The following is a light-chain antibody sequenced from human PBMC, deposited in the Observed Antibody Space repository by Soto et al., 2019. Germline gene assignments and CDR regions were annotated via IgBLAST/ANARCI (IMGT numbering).Light chain of an antibody. Sequence: IQLTQSPSSLSASVGDRVTITCRASQDISSFLAWYQQKPGKAPKLLIYAATSLQSGVPSRFSGSGSGTEFTLTISSLQPEDFATYYCQQLALYPSTFGGGTKVDSK. V-gene: IGKV1-9*01. J-gene: IGKJ4*01. CDR2: AAT. CDR1: QDISSF. CDR3: QQLALYPST.